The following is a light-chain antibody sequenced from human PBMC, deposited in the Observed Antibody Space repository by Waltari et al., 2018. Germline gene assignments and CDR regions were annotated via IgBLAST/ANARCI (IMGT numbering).Light chain of an antibody. Sequence: EIVLTQSPGTLSLSPGARATLSCRASQSVSSSYLAWYQQKPGQAPRLLIYGASSRATGIPDRFSGSGSGTDFTLTISRLEPEDFAVYYCQQYGSSPEGTFGQGTKVEIK. V-gene: IGKV3-20*01. J-gene: IGKJ1*01. CDR1: QSVSSSY. CDR3: QQYGSSPEGT. CDR2: GAS.